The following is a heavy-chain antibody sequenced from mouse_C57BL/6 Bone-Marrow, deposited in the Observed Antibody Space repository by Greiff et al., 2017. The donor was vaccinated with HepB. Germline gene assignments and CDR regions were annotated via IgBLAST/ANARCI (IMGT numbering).Heavy chain of an antibody. CDR1: GYTFTSYG. D-gene: IGHD4-1*01. Sequence: VQLQESGAELARPGASVKLSCKASGYTFTSYGISWVKQRTGQGLEWIGEIYPRSGNTYYNEKFKGKATLTADKSSSTAYMELRSLTSEDSAVYFCARSGNLTYAMDYWGQGTSVTVSS. V-gene: IGHV1-81*01. J-gene: IGHJ4*01. CDR3: ARSGNLTYAMDY. CDR2: IYPRSGNT.